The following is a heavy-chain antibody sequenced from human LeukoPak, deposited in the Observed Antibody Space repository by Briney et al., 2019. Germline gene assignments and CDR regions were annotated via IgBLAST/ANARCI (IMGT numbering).Heavy chain of an antibody. CDR2: ISSGSTYI. Sequence: AGGSLRLSPAPPGYTPTTSSTRSVRQAPEKGLEWVSSISSGSTYIYYADSVKGRFTTPRDNATNSRSWQMNSVSASDTAVSYCARGVGSGWSWGANYFDYWGQGSLVTVSS. V-gene: IGHV3-21*01. CDR1: GYTPTTSS. J-gene: IGHJ4*02. D-gene: IGHD6-19*01. CDR3: ARGVGSGWSWGANYFDY.